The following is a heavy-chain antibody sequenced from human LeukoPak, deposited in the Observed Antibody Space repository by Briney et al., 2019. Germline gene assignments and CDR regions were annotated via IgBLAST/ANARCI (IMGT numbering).Heavy chain of an antibody. CDR2: IYYSGST. CDR3: AREPLTTFYYFDY. J-gene: IGHJ4*02. Sequence: PSETLSLTRTVSGVSVSSGSYYWRWIRHPPGKGLEWVGYIYYSGSTNYKPSLKSRVTISVDTSKSQFSLKLSSVTAADTAVYYCAREPLTTFYYFDYWGQGTLVTVSS. V-gene: IGHV4-61*01. D-gene: IGHD4-11*01. CDR1: GVSVSSGSYY.